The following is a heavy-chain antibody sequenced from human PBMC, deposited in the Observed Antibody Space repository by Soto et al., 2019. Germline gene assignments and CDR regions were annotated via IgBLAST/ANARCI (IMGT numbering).Heavy chain of an antibody. J-gene: IGHJ5*02. CDR1: GGSITSANW. CDR3: ARVLRGRFDP. V-gene: IGHV4-4*02. CDR2: ISHSGIT. D-gene: IGHD5-12*01. Sequence: SETLSLTCAVSGGSITSANWWTWVRQPPGGGLEWIGEISHSGITNYKASLKSRVTMSVDKTKNDVSLKLTSVTAADTAVYYCARVLRGRFDPWGQGTPVTVCS.